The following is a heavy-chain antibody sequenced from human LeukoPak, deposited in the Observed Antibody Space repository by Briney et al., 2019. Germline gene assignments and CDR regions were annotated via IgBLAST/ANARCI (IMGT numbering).Heavy chain of an antibody. Sequence: GGSLRLSCAASGFTFSIYGMSWVRQAPGKGLEWVSAMSGSGGSTYYADSVKGRFTISRDNSKNTLYLQMNSLRAEDTAVYYCAKDGYYDSSAYYYVRYFDLWGRGTLVTVSS. D-gene: IGHD3-22*01. J-gene: IGHJ2*01. CDR1: GFTFSIYG. CDR3: AKDGYYDSSAYYYVRYFDL. CDR2: MSGSGGST. V-gene: IGHV3-23*01.